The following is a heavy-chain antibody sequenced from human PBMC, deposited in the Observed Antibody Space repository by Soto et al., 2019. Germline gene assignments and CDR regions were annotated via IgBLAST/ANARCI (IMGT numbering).Heavy chain of an antibody. D-gene: IGHD5-12*01. J-gene: IGHJ4*02. V-gene: IGHV3-48*01. CDR3: ASLGRGYHNGY. Sequence: EVQLVESGGGLVQPGGSLRLSCAASGFTFSSYAMNWVRQAPGKGLEWVSYISTSSSTIYYADPVKGRFTISRDDAKNTLYLQMNSLRVEDTAVYYGASLGRGYHNGYWGQGTLVTVSS. CDR2: ISTSSSTI. CDR1: GFTFSSYA.